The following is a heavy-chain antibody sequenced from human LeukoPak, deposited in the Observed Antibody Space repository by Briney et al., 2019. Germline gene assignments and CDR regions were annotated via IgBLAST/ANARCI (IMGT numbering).Heavy chain of an antibody. J-gene: IGHJ4*02. Sequence: GASVTVSCKASVYTFTGYYMHWVRQAPGKGLEWMGWINPNSGGTNYAQKFQGRVTMTRDTSISTAYMELSRLRSDDTAVYYCARGPPRGWYGYWGQGTLVTVSS. CDR1: VYTFTGYY. V-gene: IGHV1-2*02. D-gene: IGHD6-19*01. CDR3: ARGPPRGWYGY. CDR2: INPNSGGT.